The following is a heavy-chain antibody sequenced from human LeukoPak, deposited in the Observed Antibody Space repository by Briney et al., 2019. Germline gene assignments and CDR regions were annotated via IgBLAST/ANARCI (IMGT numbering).Heavy chain of an antibody. D-gene: IGHD1-26*01. Sequence: SETLSLTCTVSGGSISSYYWSWIRQPPGKGLEWIGYIYYSGSTNYNPSLKSRVTISVDTSKNQFSLKLSSVTAADTAVYYCARTFGSYSMGYYYCGMDVWGQGTTVTVSS. V-gene: IGHV4-59*08. CDR1: GGSISSYY. CDR2: IYYSGST. J-gene: IGHJ6*02. CDR3: ARTFGSYSMGYYYCGMDV.